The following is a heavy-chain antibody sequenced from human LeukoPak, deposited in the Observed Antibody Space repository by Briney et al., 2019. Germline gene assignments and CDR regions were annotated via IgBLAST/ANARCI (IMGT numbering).Heavy chain of an antibody. CDR2: IRSKANSYAT. CDR1: GFTFSGSA. V-gene: IGHV3-73*01. J-gene: IGHJ5*02. Sequence: GGSLRLSCAASGFTFSGSAMHWVRQASGKGLEWVGRIRSKANSYATAYAASVKGRFTISRGDSKNTAYLQMNSLKTEDTAVYYCTSSDIVVVPAAHNWFDPWGQGTLVTVSS. D-gene: IGHD2-2*01. CDR3: TSSDIVVVPAAHNWFDP.